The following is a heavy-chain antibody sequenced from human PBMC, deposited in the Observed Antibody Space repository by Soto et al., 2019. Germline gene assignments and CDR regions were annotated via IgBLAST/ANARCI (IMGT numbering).Heavy chain of an antibody. D-gene: IGHD2-2*01. Sequence: ASVKVSCKASGYTFASHYMHWVRQAPGQGLEWMGWINPNSGGTNYAQKFQGWVTMTRDTSISTAYMELSRLRSDDTAVYYCARGPFVLVPAAISLYYYGMDVWGQGTPVTVSS. CDR2: INPNSGGT. CDR1: GYTFASHY. J-gene: IGHJ6*02. V-gene: IGHV1-2*04. CDR3: ARGPFVLVPAAISLYYYGMDV.